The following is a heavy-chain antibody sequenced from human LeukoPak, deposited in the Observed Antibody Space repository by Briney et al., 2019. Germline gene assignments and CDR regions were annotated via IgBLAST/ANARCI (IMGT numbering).Heavy chain of an antibody. J-gene: IGHJ6*03. CDR2: ISGSGGST. CDR1: GFTFSSYA. Sequence: PGGSLRLSCAASGFTFSSYAMSWVRQVPGKGLEWVSAISGSGGSTYYADSVKGRFTISRDNSKNTLYLQMNSLRAEDTAVYYCAKYRDFWSGLYFYMDVWGKGTTVTVSS. CDR3: AKYRDFWSGLYFYMDV. D-gene: IGHD3-3*01. V-gene: IGHV3-23*01.